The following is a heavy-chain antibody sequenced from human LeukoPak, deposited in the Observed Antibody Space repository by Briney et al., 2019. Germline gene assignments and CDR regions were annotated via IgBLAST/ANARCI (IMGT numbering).Heavy chain of an antibody. CDR2: IYYSGST. D-gene: IGHD3-10*01. CDR1: GGSISSYY. J-gene: IGHJ5*02. CDR3: ARPSRHYYGSGSSWFDP. V-gene: IGHV4-59*12. Sequence: SETLSLTCTVSGGSISSYYWSWIRQPPGKGLEWIGYIYYSGSTNYNPSLKSRVTISVDTSKNQFSLKLSSVTAADTAVYYCARPSRHYYGSGSSWFDPWGQGTLVTVSS.